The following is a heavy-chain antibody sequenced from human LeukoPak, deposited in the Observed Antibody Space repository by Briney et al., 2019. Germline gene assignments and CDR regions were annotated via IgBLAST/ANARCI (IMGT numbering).Heavy chain of an antibody. CDR2: ISYDGSNK. V-gene: IGHV3-30*01. D-gene: IGHD6-19*01. Sequence: GRSLRRSCAASGFTFSSYAMPWVRQAPGKGLEWVAVISYDGSNKYYADSVKGRFTISRDNSKNTLYLQMNSLRAEDTAVYYCARVRGKLAVAARFDPWGQGTLVTVSP. CDR1: GFTFSSYA. CDR3: ARVRGKLAVAARFDP. J-gene: IGHJ5*02.